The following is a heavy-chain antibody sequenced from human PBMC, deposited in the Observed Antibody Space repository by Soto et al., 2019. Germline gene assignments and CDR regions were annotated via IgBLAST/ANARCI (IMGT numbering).Heavy chain of an antibody. D-gene: IGHD6-6*01. CDR2: ISWNGGST. Sequence: GGSLRLSCAASGFTFDDYGMSWVRQAPGKGLEWVSGISWNGGSTGYADSVKGRFTISRDNAKNSLYLQMNSLRAEDTAVYYCAKDPSAAARPSWFDPWGQGTLVTVSS. CDR1: GFTFDDYG. V-gene: IGHV3-20*04. J-gene: IGHJ5*02. CDR3: AKDPSAAARPSWFDP.